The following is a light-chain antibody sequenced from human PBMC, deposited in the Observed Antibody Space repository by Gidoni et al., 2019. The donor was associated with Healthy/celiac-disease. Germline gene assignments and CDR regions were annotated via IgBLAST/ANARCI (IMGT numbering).Light chain of an antibody. CDR1: QSVSSY. J-gene: IGKJ4*01. V-gene: IGKV3-11*01. Sequence: IVLTQFLATLSSSPGERAPLSCRASQSVSSYLAWYQQKPGQAPRLLIYDASNRATGIPARFSGSGSGTDFTLTISSLEPEDFAVYYCQQRSNWPLLTFGGGTKVEIK. CDR3: QQRSNWPLLT. CDR2: DAS.